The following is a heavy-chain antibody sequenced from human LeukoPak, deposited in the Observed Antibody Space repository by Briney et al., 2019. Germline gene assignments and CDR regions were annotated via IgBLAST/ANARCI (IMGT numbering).Heavy chain of an antibody. D-gene: IGHD3-22*01. V-gene: IGHV3-11*01. CDR3: ARDAYYYDSSGYLAGY. CDR1: GFTFSSYA. Sequence: GGSLRLSCAASGFTFSSYAMSWIRQAPGKGLEWVSYISSSGSTIYYADSVKGRFTISRDNAKNSLYLQMNSLRAEDTAVYYCARDAYYYDSSGYLAGYWGQGTLVTVSS. J-gene: IGHJ4*02. CDR2: ISSSGSTI.